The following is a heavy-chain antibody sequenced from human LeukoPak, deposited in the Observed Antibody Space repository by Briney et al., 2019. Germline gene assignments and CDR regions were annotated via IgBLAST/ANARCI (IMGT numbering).Heavy chain of an antibody. V-gene: IGHV4-61*01. Sequence: PSETLSLTCTVSGGSISSSSYYWSWIRQPPGKGLEWIGYIYYSGSTNYNPSLKSRVTISVDTSKNQFSLKLSSVTAADTAVYYCARRFYGYCSGGSCLRAYYFDCWGQGTLVTVSS. CDR1: GGSISSSSYY. CDR3: ARRFYGYCSGGSCLRAYYFDC. J-gene: IGHJ4*02. CDR2: IYYSGST. D-gene: IGHD2-15*01.